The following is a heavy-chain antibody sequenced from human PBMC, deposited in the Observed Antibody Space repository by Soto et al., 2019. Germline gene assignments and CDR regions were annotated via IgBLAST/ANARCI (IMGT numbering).Heavy chain of an antibody. V-gene: IGHV5-10-1*01. CDR3: ARLEYSSYYYYGMDV. Sequence: PGESLKISCKGSGYSFTSYWISWVRQMPGKGLEWMGRIDPSGSYTNYSPSFQGHVTISADKSISTAYLQWSSLKASDTAMYYCARLEYSSYYYYGMDVWGQGTTVTVSS. CDR1: GYSFTSYW. J-gene: IGHJ6*02. D-gene: IGHD6-6*01. CDR2: IDPSGSYT.